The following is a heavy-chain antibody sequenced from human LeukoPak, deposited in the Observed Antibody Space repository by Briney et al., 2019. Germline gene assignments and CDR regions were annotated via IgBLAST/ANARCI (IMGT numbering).Heavy chain of an antibody. J-gene: IGHJ6*03. D-gene: IGHD6-13*01. Sequence: GGSLRLSCAASGFTFSSYSMNWVRQAPGKGLEWVSYISSSSSTIYYADSVKGRFTISRDNAKNSLYLQMNSLRAEDTAVYYCARDQSYSSSSYYYYYMDVWGKGTTVTVSS. CDR3: ARDQSYSSSSYYYYYMDV. CDR1: GFTFSSYS. V-gene: IGHV3-48*01. CDR2: ISSSSSTI.